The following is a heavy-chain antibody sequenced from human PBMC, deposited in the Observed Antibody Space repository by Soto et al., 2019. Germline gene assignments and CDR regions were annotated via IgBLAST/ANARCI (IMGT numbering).Heavy chain of an antibody. V-gene: IGHV4-61*01. Sequence: QVHLQESGPGLVKPSETLSLTCTVSGGSVSSDNYYWTWIRQPPGKGLEWIGYIYYSGKNHYNPSLRSRVTISVDTSKNQFSLKLSSVTAADTAVYYCARDCMVTYYYYLMDVWGQGTTVTVSS. D-gene: IGHD5-18*01. J-gene: IGHJ6*02. CDR1: GGSVSSDNYY. CDR3: ARDCMVTYYYYLMDV. CDR2: IYYSGKN.